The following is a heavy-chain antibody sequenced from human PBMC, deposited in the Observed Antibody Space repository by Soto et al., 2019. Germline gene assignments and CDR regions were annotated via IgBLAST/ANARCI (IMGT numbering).Heavy chain of an antibody. Sequence: SLRLSFAASGLTFVDYSMHWVRQAPGQGLECVSGTSWNSGSIGYADSVKDLFTISRDNPKNSLYLQMNSLIAEDTALHYCAPAYSNPAYFYGMDVLGQGASVAVSS. CDR1: GLTFVDYS. CDR3: APAYSNPAYFYGMDV. V-gene: IGHV3-9*01. J-gene: IGHJ6*02. D-gene: IGHD4-4*01. CDR2: TSWNSGSI.